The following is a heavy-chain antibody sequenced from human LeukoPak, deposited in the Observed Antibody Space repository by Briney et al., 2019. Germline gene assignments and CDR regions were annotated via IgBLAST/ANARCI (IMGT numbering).Heavy chain of an antibody. Sequence: GASVKVSCKASGYTFTSCDINWLRQATGQGLEWMGWMNPNSGNTGYAQKFQGRVTITRNTSISTAYMELSSLRSEDTAVYYCARGSCSSTSCYDYWGQGTLVTVSS. D-gene: IGHD2-2*01. CDR2: MNPNSGNT. CDR1: GYTFTSCD. J-gene: IGHJ4*02. CDR3: ARGSCSSTSCYDY. V-gene: IGHV1-8*01.